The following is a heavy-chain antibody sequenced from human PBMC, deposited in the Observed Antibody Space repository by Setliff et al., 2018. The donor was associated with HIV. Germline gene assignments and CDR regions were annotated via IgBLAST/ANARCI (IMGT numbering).Heavy chain of an antibody. V-gene: IGHV4-39*07. J-gene: IGHJ4*02. Sequence: PSETLSLTCTVSGGSISSSSYYWGWIRQPPGKGLEWIGSIYYNGSTYYNPSLKSRVTISVDTSKNQFSLKLSSVTAADTAVYYCARDLNYYDSSGSPYFDYWGQGTLVTVSS. CDR2: IYYNGST. CDR3: ARDLNYYDSSGSPYFDY. D-gene: IGHD3-22*01. CDR1: GGSISSSSYY.